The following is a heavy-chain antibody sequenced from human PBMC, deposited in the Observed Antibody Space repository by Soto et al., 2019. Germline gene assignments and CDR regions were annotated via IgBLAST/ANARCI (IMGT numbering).Heavy chain of an antibody. CDR2: IYESGTI. V-gene: IGHV4-31*03. J-gene: IGHJ6*02. Sequence: QVPLQESGPGLVKPSQTLSLTCTVSGGSTNGGRYYWNWIRQHPGKGLEWIGYIYESGTIDYNPSLNSRVIISEDTSKNQFSLSLISVTAADTAVYYCARDRGFGMDAWGQGTMVIVSS. CDR3: ARDRGFGMDA. CDR1: GGSTNGGRYY.